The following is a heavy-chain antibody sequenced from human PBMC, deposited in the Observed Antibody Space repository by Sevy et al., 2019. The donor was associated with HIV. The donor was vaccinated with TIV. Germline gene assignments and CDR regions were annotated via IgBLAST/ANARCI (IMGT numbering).Heavy chain of an antibody. CDR3: ARIDSSGYMGNFDY. V-gene: IGHV1-8*01. D-gene: IGHD3-22*01. Sequence: ASVKVSCKSSGYTFTTYDINWVRQATGQGLEWMGWMNPNRGNTGYAQKFQGRVTMTSNTSISTAYMELISLRSEDTAVYYCARIDSSGYMGNFDYWGQGTLVTVSS. J-gene: IGHJ4*02. CDR1: GYTFTTYD. CDR2: MNPNRGNT.